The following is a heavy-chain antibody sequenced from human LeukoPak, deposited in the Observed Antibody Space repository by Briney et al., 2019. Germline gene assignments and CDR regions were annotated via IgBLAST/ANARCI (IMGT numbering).Heavy chain of an antibody. J-gene: IGHJ4*02. CDR1: GGTFSSYY. CDR2: IIPIFGIA. CDR3: ARDLGRGYYDSSDY. D-gene: IGHD3-22*01. Sequence: ASVKVSCKACGGTFSSYYIVWVRQAPGQGLEWMGRIIPIFGIANYAQKFQRRVTITADKSTSTAYMELSSLRSEDTAVYCCARDLGRGYYDSSDYWGQGTLVTVSS. V-gene: IGHV1-69*04.